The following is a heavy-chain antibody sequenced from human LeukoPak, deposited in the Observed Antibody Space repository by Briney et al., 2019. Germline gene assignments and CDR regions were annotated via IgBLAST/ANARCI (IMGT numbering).Heavy chain of an antibody. CDR3: AMTLAGAPDSFDS. J-gene: IGHJ4*02. D-gene: IGHD1-14*01. CDR1: GGPFSSLA. V-gene: IGHV3-23*01. CDR2: LTGSGSRT. Sequence: GGSLRLSCAASGGPFSSLAMSWVRQAPGKGLEWVSGLTGSGSRTYYADSVKGRFTISRDNSKNTLFLQMHSLRAEDTAMYYCAMTLAGAPDSFDSWGQGSLVTVSS.